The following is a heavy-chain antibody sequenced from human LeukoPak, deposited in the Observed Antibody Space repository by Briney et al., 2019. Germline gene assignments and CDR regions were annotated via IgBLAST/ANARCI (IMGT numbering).Heavy chain of an antibody. Sequence: ASVKVSCKVSGYTLTELSMHWVRQAPGKGLEWMGGFDPEDGETIYAQKFQGRVTMTEDTSTDTAYMELSSLRSEDTAVYYCARTYYYGSGSQNWFDPWGQGTLVTVSS. CDR3: ARTYYYGSGSQNWFDP. V-gene: IGHV1-24*01. CDR2: FDPEDGET. J-gene: IGHJ5*02. CDR1: GYTLTELS. D-gene: IGHD3-10*01.